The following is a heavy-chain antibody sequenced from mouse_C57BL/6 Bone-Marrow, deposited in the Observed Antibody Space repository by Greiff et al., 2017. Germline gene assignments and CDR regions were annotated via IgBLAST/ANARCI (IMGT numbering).Heavy chain of an antibody. CDR3: ARDYGSSSWFAY. D-gene: IGHD1-1*01. CDR1: GYTFTSYW. J-gene: IGHJ3*01. CDR2: INPNSGST. V-gene: IGHV1-64*01. Sequence: VQLQQPGAELVKPGASVKLSCKASGYTFTSYWMHWVKQRPGQGLEWIGMINPNSGSTNYNEKFKSKATMTVDKSSSTAYMQLSSLTSEDSAVYYCARDYGSSSWFAYWGQGTLVTGSA.